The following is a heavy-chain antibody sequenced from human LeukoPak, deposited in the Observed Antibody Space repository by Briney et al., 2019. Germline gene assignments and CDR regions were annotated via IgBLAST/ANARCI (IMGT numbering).Heavy chain of an antibody. CDR1: GGSISSYY. J-gene: IGHJ2*01. CDR2: IYYSGST. CDR3: AREGYDILTGIGYFDL. V-gene: IGHV4-59*01. Sequence: SETLSLTCTVSGGSISSYYWSWIRQPPGKGLEWIGYIYYSGSTNYNPSLKSRVTISVDTSKNQFSLKLSSVTAADTAVYYCAREGYDILTGIGYFDLWGRGTLVTVSS. D-gene: IGHD3-9*01.